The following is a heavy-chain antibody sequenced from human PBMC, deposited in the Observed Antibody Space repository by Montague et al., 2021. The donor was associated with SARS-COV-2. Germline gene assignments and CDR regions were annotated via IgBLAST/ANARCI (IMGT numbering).Heavy chain of an antibody. CDR2: TYYRSKWYN. V-gene: IGHV6-1*01. J-gene: IGHJ4*02. D-gene: IGHD2-2*01. Sequence: CAISGDSVSSNIVTWNWIRQSPSRGLEWLGRTYYRSKWYNDYAESVKSRITIDPNTSKHQFSLHLNSVTPEDTAVYYCARIPVGSKYYFDFWGQGTLVTVSS. CDR3: ARIPVGSKYYFDF. CDR1: GDSVSSNIVT.